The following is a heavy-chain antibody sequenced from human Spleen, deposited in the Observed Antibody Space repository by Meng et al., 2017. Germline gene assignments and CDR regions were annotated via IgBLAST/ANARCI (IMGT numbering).Heavy chain of an antibody. CDR2: IGHSGFT. V-gene: IGHV4-39*01. CDR1: GDSISSSDSY. CDR3: VRSRAWVRTGFDP. D-gene: IGHD1/OR15-1a*01. Sequence: QPQLQESGPGLGKPSETLSLTCSVSGDSISSSDSYWGWIRQSPGKGLEWIGSIGHSGFTYYPPSLESRVTVSVDTSRSQFSLELTSVTAADTAVYYCVRSRAWVRTGFDPWGQGTLVTVSS. J-gene: IGHJ5*02.